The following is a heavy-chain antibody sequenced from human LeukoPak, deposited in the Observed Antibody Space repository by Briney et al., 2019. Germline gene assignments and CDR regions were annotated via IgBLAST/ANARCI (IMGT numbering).Heavy chain of an antibody. Sequence: PGGSLRLSCAASGFTFSSYSMNWVRQAPGKGLEWVSSISSSSSYIYYADSVKGRFTISRDNAKNSLYLQMSSLRVEDTAIYYCAKDLHYNDGRWEFDPWGQGTLVTVSS. D-gene: IGHD5-24*01. CDR3: AKDLHYNDGRWEFDP. J-gene: IGHJ5*02. CDR1: GFTFSSYS. V-gene: IGHV3-21*04. CDR2: ISSSSSYI.